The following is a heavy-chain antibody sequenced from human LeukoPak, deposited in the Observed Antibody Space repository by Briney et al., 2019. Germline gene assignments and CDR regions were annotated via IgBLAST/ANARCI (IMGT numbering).Heavy chain of an antibody. CDR1: GFTFSTYA. CDR2: ISGSGDNI. J-gene: IGHJ5*02. CDR3: AKMIHGYSSGGDWFDP. D-gene: IGHD6-25*01. Sequence: PGGSLRLSCAASGFTFSTYAMSWVRQAPGKGLEWVSGISGSGDNIYDADSVKGRFTISRDNSKNTLYLQMNSLRVDDTAVYYCAKMIHGYSSGGDWFDPGGQGTLVTVSS. V-gene: IGHV3-23*01.